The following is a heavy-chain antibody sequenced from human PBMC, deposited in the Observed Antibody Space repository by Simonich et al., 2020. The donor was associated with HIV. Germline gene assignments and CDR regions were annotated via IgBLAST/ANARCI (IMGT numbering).Heavy chain of an antibody. V-gene: IGHV1-18*01. CDR1: GYIFTSYG. D-gene: IGHD2-15*01. J-gene: IGHJ6*03. Sequence: HVQLVQSGAEVKKPGASVKVSCKASGYIFTSYGISWVRQAPGQGLEWMGWISAYNGNTNYAQKLQGRVTMTTDTSTSTAYMELRSLRSDDTAVYYCARGSPQDPYYYYYYMDVWGKGTTVTVSS. CDR3: ARGSPQDPYYYYYYMDV. CDR2: ISAYNGNT.